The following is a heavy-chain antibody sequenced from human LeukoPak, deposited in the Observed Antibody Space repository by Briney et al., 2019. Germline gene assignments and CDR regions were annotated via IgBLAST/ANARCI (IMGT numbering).Heavy chain of an antibody. CDR1: GGSISSYY. J-gene: IGHJ3*02. V-gene: IGHV4-59*01. CDR3: ARERRWLQYDAFDI. CDR2: IYYSGST. Sequence: SETLSLTCTVSGGSISSYYWSWIRQPPGKGLEWIGYIYYSGSTNYNPSLKSRVTISVDTSKNQFSLKLSSVTAADTAVYHCARERRWLQYDAFDIWGQGTMVTVSS. D-gene: IGHD5-24*01.